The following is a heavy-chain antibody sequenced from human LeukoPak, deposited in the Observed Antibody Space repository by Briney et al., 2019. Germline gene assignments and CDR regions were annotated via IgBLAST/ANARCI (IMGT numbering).Heavy chain of an antibody. V-gene: IGHV4-61*02. CDR1: GDSISSGSYY. Sequence: SETLSLTCTVSGDSISSGSYYWNWIRQPAGTGLEWIGRFYISGGTNYNPSLKSRVTISVDTSKNQFSLKLTSVTAADTAVYYCASLGGFAIGGRRTGVTVSS. CDR3: ASLGGFAI. CDR2: FYISGGT. J-gene: IGHJ3*02.